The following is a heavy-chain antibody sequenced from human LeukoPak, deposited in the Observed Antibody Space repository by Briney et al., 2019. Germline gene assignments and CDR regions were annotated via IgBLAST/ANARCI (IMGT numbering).Heavy chain of an antibody. CDR2: IYYSGST. CDR3: ARDASDFWSGGAFDP. Sequence: SETLSLTCAVYGGSFSGYYWSWIRQPPGKGLEWIGYIYYSGSTYYNPSHKSRVTISVDTSKNQFSLKLSSVTAADTAVYYCARDASDFWSGGAFDPWGQGTLVTVSS. CDR1: GGSFSGYY. V-gene: IGHV4-30-4*08. D-gene: IGHD3-3*01. J-gene: IGHJ5*02.